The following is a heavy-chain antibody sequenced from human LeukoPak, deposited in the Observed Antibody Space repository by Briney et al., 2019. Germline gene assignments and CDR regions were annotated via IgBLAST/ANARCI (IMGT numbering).Heavy chain of an antibody. CDR2: INHSGST. CDR1: GGSFSGYY. D-gene: IGHD3-16*01. J-gene: IGHJ6*03. CDR3: ARHGHRGEHYYYYMDV. V-gene: IGHV4-34*01. Sequence: SETLSLTCAVYGGSFSGYYWSWIRQPPGKGLEWIGEINHSGSTNYNPSLKSRVTISVDTSKNQFSLKLSSVTAADTAVYYCARHGHRGEHYYYYMDVWGKGTTVTVSS.